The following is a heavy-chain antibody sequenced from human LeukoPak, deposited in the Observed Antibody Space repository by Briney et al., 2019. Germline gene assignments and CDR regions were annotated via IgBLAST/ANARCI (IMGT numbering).Heavy chain of an antibody. CDR2: IYHSGST. V-gene: IGHV4-38-2*02. J-gene: IGHJ3*02. CDR1: GYSISSGYC. CDR3: ARESGSYMRAFDI. D-gene: IGHD1-26*01. Sequence: SETLSLTCTVSGYSISSGYCWGWIRQPPGKGLEWIGSIYHSGSTYYNPSLKSRVTISVDTSKNQFSLKLSSVTAADTAVYYCARESGSYMRAFDIWGQGTMVTVSS.